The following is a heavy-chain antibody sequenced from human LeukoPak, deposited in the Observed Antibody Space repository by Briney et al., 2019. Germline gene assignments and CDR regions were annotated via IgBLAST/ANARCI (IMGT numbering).Heavy chain of an antibody. D-gene: IGHD6-19*01. CDR3: ARDFTNSWLVSC. V-gene: IGHV3-23*01. CDR2: IGGSGGNR. J-gene: IGHJ4*02. CDR1: GFTLSSYS. Sequence: GGSLRLSCAVSGFTLSSYSMSWVRQAPGKGLEWVSHIGGSGGNRYYADSVKGRFTISRDNSKNTLYLQMNSLRAEDTAVYYCARDFTNSWLVSCWGQGTLVTVSA.